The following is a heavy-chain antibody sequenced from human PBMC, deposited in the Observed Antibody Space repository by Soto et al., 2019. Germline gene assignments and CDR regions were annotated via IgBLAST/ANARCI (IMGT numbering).Heavy chain of an antibody. D-gene: IGHD6-13*01. Sequence: GGSLRLSCAASGFTFSSYAMGWVRQAPGKGLEWVSAISGSGGSTYYADSVKGRFTISRDNSKNTLYLQMNSLRAEDTAVYYCAKIPHSSSWYLDAFDIWGQWTMVTVSS. CDR2: ISGSGGST. CDR1: GFTFSSYA. J-gene: IGHJ3*02. CDR3: AKIPHSSSWYLDAFDI. V-gene: IGHV3-23*01.